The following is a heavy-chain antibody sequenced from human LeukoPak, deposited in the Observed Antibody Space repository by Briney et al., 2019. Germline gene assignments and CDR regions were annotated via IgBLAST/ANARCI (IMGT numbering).Heavy chain of an antibody. D-gene: IGHD3-16*01. J-gene: IGHJ4*02. CDR3: TTLGAFDY. V-gene: IGHV3-15*01. CDR2: IRRKTDGGTT. Sequence: GGSLRLSCAASGFTFSNAWMSWVRQAPGKGLEWVGRIRRKTDGGTTDYAAPVKGRFSISRDDSKNTLYLQMNSLKTEDTAVYYCTTLGAFDYWGQGTLVTV. CDR1: GFTFSNAW.